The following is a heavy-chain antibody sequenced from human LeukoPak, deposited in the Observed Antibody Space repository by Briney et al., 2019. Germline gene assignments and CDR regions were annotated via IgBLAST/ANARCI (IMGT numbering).Heavy chain of an antibody. CDR1: GFTFNSYA. CDR2: ISGGGST. CDR3: AKDQGCSTTSCEYNWFDP. D-gene: IGHD2-2*01. J-gene: IGHJ5*02. Sequence: PGGSLRLSCAASGFTFNSYAMHWVRQAPGKGLEWVSLISGGGSTYYSDSVKGRFTISRDNSKKSLYLQMNSLRSEDTALYYCAKDQGCSTTSCEYNWFDPWGQGTLVTVSS. V-gene: IGHV3-43*02.